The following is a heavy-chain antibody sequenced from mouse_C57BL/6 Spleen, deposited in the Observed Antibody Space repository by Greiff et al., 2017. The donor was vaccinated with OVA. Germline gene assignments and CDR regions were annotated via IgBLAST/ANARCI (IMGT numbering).Heavy chain of an antibody. CDR1: GYTFTDYY. CDR2: INPYNGGT. J-gene: IGHJ4*01. V-gene: IGHV1-19*01. Sequence: VQLKESGPVLVKPGASVKMSCKASGYTFTDYYMNWVKQSHGKSLEWIGVINPYNGGTSYNQKFKGKATLTVDKSSSTAYMELNSLTSEDSAVYYCARGDSNLEDWAMDYWGQGTSVTVSS. CDR3: ARGDSNLEDWAMDY. D-gene: IGHD2-5*01.